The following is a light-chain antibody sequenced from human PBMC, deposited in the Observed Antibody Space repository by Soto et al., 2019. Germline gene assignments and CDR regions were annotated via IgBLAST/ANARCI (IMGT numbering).Light chain of an antibody. CDR2: AVS. J-gene: IGLJ1*01. V-gene: IGLV2-14*01. CDR3: SSYTRSSTPYV. Sequence: QSVLTQPASVSGSPGQSITISCTGTSSDVGLYDYVSWYQQHPGKAPQLMIYAVSNRPSGVSNRFSASKSGNTASLFISGLQAEDEADYYCSSYTRSSTPYVFGTGTKFXV. CDR1: SSDVGLYDY.